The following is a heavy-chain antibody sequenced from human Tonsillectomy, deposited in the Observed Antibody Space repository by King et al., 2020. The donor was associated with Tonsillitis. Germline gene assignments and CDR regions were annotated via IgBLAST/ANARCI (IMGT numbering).Heavy chain of an antibody. J-gene: IGHJ4*02. CDR3: VRGRYYDSFRDYFDYFDS. CDR2: IGTAGNA. V-gene: IGHV3-13*01. D-gene: IGHD3-16*01. Sequence: VQLVESGGGLVQPGGSLRLSCAASGFTFSNYDMHWVRQATGKGLEWVSAIGTAGNAFYPGSVKGRFTISRENAKNSFFLQMNSLRAGDTAVYYCVRGRYYDSFRDYFDYFDSWGQGTLVTVSS. CDR1: GFTFSNYD.